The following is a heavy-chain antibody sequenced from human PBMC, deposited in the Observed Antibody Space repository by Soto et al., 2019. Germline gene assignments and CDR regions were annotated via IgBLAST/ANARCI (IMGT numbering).Heavy chain of an antibody. D-gene: IGHD3-3*01. CDR2: ISSSSSYI. CDR3: ARDRAGKEVLRFFSPVPEHQVLDYMDV. Sequence: GGSLRLSCAASGFTFSSYSMNWVRQAPGKGLEWVSSISSSSSYIYYADSVKGRFTISRDNAKNSLYLQMNSLRAEDTAVYYCARDRAGKEVLRFFSPVPEHQVLDYMDVWGKGTTVTVSS. V-gene: IGHV3-21*01. CDR1: GFTFSSYS. J-gene: IGHJ6*03.